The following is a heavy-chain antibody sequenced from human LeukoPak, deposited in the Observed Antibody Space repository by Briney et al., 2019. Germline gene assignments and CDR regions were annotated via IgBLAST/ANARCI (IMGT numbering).Heavy chain of an antibody. D-gene: IGHD3-16*02. Sequence: PSETLSLTCTVSGGSITIYYWSWIRQPAGKGLEWIGRIYTSGSTNYNPSLKSRVTMSVDTSKNQFSLKLSSVTAADTAVYYCARSRLGELSYYYYMDVWGKGTTVTVSS. CDR3: ARSRLGELSYYYYMDV. J-gene: IGHJ6*03. CDR2: IYTSGST. CDR1: GGSITIYY. V-gene: IGHV4-4*07.